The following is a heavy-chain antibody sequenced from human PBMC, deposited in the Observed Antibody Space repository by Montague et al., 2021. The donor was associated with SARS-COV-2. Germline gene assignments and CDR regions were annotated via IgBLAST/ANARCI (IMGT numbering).Heavy chain of an antibody. V-gene: IGHV4-39*01. Sequence: SETLSLTYTVSGDSISSTDHYWAWMRQPPGKGLEWIASIFYSGGTYYNPSLKSRVTISVDTSKNLFSLQLNSVTPADTSVYYCARHLRVGNRWNGFEADYWGQGALVSVSS. CDR2: IFYSGGT. CDR3: ARHLRVGNRWNGFEADY. CDR1: GDSISSTDHY. D-gene: IGHD1-1*01. J-gene: IGHJ4*02.